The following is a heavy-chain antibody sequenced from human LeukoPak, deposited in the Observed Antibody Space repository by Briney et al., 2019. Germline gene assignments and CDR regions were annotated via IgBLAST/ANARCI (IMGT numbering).Heavy chain of an antibody. D-gene: IGHD2-15*01. CDR3: ARDRGVDYCSGGSCSRYYYYMDV. J-gene: IGHJ6*03. CDR2: INPNSGGT. Sequence: ASVKVSCKASGCTFTGYYMHWVRQAPGQGLEWMGWINPNSGGTNYAQKFQGRVTMTRDTSISTAYMELSRLRSDDTAVYYCARDRGVDYCSGGSCSRYYYYMDVWGKGTTVTISS. V-gene: IGHV1-2*02. CDR1: GCTFTGYY.